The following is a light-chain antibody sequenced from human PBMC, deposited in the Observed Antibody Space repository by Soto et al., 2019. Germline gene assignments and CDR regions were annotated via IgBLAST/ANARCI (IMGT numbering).Light chain of an antibody. CDR3: QQYETFSPWT. Sequence: DIQMTQSPSILSASVGDRVTITCRASQRIDTWLAWYQQKPGTAPKLLIYKATTLQSGVPSRFSGSGSGTEVPLAISSLEPDDFATYYCQQYETFSPWTFGQGTKVEVK. CDR1: QRIDTW. CDR2: KAT. V-gene: IGKV1-5*03. J-gene: IGKJ1*01.